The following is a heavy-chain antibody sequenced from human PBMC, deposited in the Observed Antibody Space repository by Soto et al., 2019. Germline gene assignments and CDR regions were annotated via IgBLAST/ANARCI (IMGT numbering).Heavy chain of an antibody. Sequence: QVQLQESGPGLVKPSETLSLTCTASGGSISSYYWSWIRQPPGKGLEWIGYIYYSGSTNYNPSLKKRVTISVDTSKHQFTLKLGSVTAEDTAVYYCAKVRYSGSGSHYFDYWGQGTLVTVSS. D-gene: IGHD3-10*01. CDR2: IYYSGST. V-gene: IGHV4-59*01. CDR3: AKVRYSGSGSHYFDY. J-gene: IGHJ4*01. CDR1: GGSISSYY.